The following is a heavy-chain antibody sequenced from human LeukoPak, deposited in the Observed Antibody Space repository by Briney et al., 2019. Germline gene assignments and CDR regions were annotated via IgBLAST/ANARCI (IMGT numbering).Heavy chain of an antibody. D-gene: IGHD3-10*01. CDR2: MNPNSGNT. CDR3: RTVVRGVMSYFDY. J-gene: IGHJ4*02. Sequence: ASVKVSCKASGYTFTSYDINWVRQATGQGLEWMGWMNPNSGNTGYAQKFQGRVTMTRNTSISTAYMELSSLRSEDTAVYYCRTVVRGVMSYFDYWGQGTLVTVSS. CDR1: GYTFTSYD. V-gene: IGHV1-8*01.